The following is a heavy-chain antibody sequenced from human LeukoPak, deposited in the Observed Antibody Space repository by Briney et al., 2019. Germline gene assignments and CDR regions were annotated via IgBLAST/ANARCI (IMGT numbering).Heavy chain of an antibody. V-gene: IGHV4-34*01. CDR3: ANRSGWYDPLDY. J-gene: IGHJ4*02. Sequence: NPSETLSLTCAVYGGSFSGYYWSWIRQPPGKGLEWIGEISHSGSTNYNPSLKSRVTISVDTSKNQFSLKLSSVTAADTAVYYCANRSGWYDPLDYWGQGTLVTVSS. D-gene: IGHD6-19*01. CDR1: GGSFSGYY. CDR2: ISHSGST.